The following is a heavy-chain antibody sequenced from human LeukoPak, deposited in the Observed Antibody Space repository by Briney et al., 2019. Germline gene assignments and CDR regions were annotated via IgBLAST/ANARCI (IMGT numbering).Heavy chain of an antibody. Sequence: ASVKVSCKASGYSFTGHHIHWVRQAPGQGFEGMRWISPDTAVTHYAQKFQGRVTMTRDSSISTAYMDLSRLSSDDTALYYCARTRRDGYNCDLDFWGQGTLVTVSS. CDR3: ARTRRDGYNCDLDF. D-gene: IGHD5-24*01. V-gene: IGHV1-2*02. J-gene: IGHJ4*02. CDR1: GYSFTGHH. CDR2: ISPDTAVT.